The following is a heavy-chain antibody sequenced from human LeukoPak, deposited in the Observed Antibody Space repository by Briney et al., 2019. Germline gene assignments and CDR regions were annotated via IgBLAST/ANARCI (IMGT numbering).Heavy chain of an antibody. J-gene: IGHJ4*02. CDR3: ASHSSRHYYDSSGYSAIDY. CDR2: ISASGGST. Sequence: GGSLRLSCAASGFTFSSSAMSWVRQVPGKGLEWVSGISASGGSTYYADSVRGRFTISRDNSKNTLYVQMNSLRAEDTAVYYCASHSSRHYYDSSGYSAIDYWGQGTLVTVSS. V-gene: IGHV3-23*01. CDR1: GFTFSSSA. D-gene: IGHD3-22*01.